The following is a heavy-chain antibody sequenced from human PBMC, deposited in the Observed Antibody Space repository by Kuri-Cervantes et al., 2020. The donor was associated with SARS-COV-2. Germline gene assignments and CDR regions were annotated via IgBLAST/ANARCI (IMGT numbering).Heavy chain of an antibody. D-gene: IGHD3-3*01. CDR1: GFTFDDYA. CDR2: ISWNSGSI. J-gene: IGHJ4*02. Sequence: LSLTCAASGFTFDDYAMHWVRQAPGKGLEWVSGISWNSGSIGYADSVKGRFTISRDNSKNTLYLQMNSLRAEDTAVYYCAKDTDSLWSGYYTGMGFDYWGQGTLVTVSS. V-gene: IGHV3-9*01. CDR3: AKDTDSLWSGYYTGMGFDY.